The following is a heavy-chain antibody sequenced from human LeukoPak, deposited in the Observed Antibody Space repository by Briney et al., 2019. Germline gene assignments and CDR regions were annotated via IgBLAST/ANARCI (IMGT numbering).Heavy chain of an antibody. CDR2: IYYSGST. J-gene: IGHJ4*02. CDR1: GGSISSYY. CDR3: AGGLGYCSGGSCAYFDY. V-gene: IGHV4-59*01. Sequence: TSETLSLTCTVSGGSISSYYWSWIRQPPGKGLEWIGYIYYSGSTNYNPSLKSRGTISVDTSKNQFSLKLSSVTAADTAVYYCAGGLGYCSGGSCAYFDYWGQGTLVTVSS. D-gene: IGHD2-15*01.